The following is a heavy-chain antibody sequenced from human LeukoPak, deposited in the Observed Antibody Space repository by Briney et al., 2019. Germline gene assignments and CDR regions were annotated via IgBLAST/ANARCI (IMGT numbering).Heavy chain of an antibody. Sequence: GGSLRLSCAASGLTFSTDSKNCVRQAPGKGLKWASAISSSSNYIYYADSVKGRFSISRDDAKNSLFLQMNGLRAEDTAVYYCARDMTTATTCYLQHWGQGTLVTVSS. CDR2: ISSSSNYI. V-gene: IGHV3-21*01. CDR3: ARDMTTATTCYLQH. CDR1: GLTFSTDS. J-gene: IGHJ1*01. D-gene: IGHD4-17*01.